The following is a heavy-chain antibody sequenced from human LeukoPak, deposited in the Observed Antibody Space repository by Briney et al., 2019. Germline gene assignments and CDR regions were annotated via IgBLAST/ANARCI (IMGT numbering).Heavy chain of an antibody. CDR1: GGSISSSNYY. CDR2: LYYDGHT. V-gene: IGHV4-39*07. J-gene: IGHJ5*02. D-gene: IGHD3-10*01. CDR3: ANYASGTYRFDP. Sequence: SETLSLTCTVFGGSISSSNYYWAWFRQPPGKGLDWIGSLYYDGHTYYNPSLKSRVVISVDTSKNQFSLKLSSVTAADTAVYYCANYASGTYRFDPWGQGTLVTVSS.